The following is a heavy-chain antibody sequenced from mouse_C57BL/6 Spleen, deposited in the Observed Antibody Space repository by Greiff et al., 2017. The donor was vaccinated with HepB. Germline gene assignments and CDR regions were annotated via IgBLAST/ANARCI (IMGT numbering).Heavy chain of an antibody. D-gene: IGHD1-1*01. V-gene: IGHV1-9*01. CDR3: ARRGFDYYGSSYYFDY. CDR2: ILPGSGST. Sequence: LEESGAELVRPGTSVKVSCKATGYTFTGYWIEWVKQRPGHGLEWIGEILPGSGSTNYNEKFKGKATFTADTSSNTAYMQLSSLTTEDSAIYYCARRGFDYYGSSYYFDYWGQGTTLTVSS. CDR1: GYTFTGYW. J-gene: IGHJ2*01.